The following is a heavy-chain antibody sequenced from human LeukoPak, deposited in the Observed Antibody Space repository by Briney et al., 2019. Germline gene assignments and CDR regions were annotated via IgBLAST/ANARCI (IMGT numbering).Heavy chain of an antibody. V-gene: IGHV1-2*06. Sequence: ASVKVSCKASGYTFTGYHMHWVRQAPGQGLEWMGRINPNSGDTNYAQKFQGRVTMTRDTSISTAYMELSRLRSDDTAVYYCARYRPDLNYYGMDVWGQGTTVTVSS. CDR2: INPNSGDT. CDR3: ARYRPDLNYYGMDV. D-gene: IGHD1-14*01. J-gene: IGHJ6*02. CDR1: GYTFTGYH.